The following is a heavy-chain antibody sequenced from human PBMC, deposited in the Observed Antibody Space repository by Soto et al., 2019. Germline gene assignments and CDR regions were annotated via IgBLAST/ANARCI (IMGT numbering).Heavy chain of an antibody. CDR3: ARVSLLYGDYAA. J-gene: IGHJ4*02. Sequence: EVQLVESGGGLVQPGGSLRLSCAASGFTFSDHYMDWVRQAPGKGQEWVGRTRNKANSYTTEYAASVKGRFTISRDDSNNSLYLQMNSLKTEDTAVYYCARVSLLYGDYAAWGQGTLVTVSS. CDR1: GFTFSDHY. CDR2: TRNKANSYTT. D-gene: IGHD4-17*01. V-gene: IGHV3-72*01.